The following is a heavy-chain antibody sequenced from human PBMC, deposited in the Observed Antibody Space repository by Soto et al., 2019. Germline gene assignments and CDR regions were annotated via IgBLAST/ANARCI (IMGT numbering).Heavy chain of an antibody. V-gene: IGHV1-24*01. J-gene: IGHJ4*02. CDR3: ATPRYRSGYDLWFYFDY. D-gene: IGHD5-18*01. CDR1: GYTLTELS. Sequence: ASVKVSCKVSGYTLTELSMHWVRQAPGKGLEWMGGFDPEDGETIYAQKFQGRVTMTEDTSTDTAYMELSSLRSEDTAVYYCATPRYRSGYDLWFYFDYWGQGTLVTVSS. CDR2: FDPEDGET.